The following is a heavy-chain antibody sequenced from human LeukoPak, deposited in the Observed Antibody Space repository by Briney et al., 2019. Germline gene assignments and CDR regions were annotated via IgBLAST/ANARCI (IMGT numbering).Heavy chain of an antibody. CDR1: VFTFSGSA. CDR2: SRSKADSYAT. J-gene: IGHJ4*02. V-gene: IGHV3-73*01. D-gene: IGHD1-26*01. Sequence: GRSMRLSCAAAVFTFSGSAMRWVRQAAGNVLEWVGCSRSKADSYATAYAASVKGRFTIARDASKNTAYLQMNSLKTEDTAVYYCTRDHSSIVGADYFDYWGQGTLVTVSS. CDR3: TRDHSSIVGADYFDY.